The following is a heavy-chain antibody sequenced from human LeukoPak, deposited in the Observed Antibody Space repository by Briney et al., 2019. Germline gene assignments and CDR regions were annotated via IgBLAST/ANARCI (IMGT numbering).Heavy chain of an antibody. CDR1: GYSISSGYY. Sequence: SETLSLTCTVSGYSISSGYYWGWIRQPPGKGLEWIGSIYHSGSTYYNPSLKSRVTISVDTSKNQFSLKLSSVTAADTAVYYCASYDRGAFDIWGQGTMVTVSS. J-gene: IGHJ3*02. CDR2: IYHSGST. D-gene: IGHD3-22*01. V-gene: IGHV4-38-2*02. CDR3: ASYDRGAFDI.